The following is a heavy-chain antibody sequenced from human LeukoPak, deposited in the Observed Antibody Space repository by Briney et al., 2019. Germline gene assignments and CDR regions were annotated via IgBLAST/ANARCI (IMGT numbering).Heavy chain of an antibody. V-gene: IGHV4-30-4*01. J-gene: IGHJ4*02. CDR3: ARARGYYYGSGSTYYFDY. CDR1: GGSISSGDYY. CDR2: IYYSGST. D-gene: IGHD3-10*01. Sequence: SETLSLTCTVSGGSISSGDYYWRWIRQPPGKGLEWIGYIYYSGSTYYNPSLKSRVTISVDTSKNQFSLKLSSVTAADTAVYYCARARGYYYGSGSTYYFDYWGQGTLVTVSS.